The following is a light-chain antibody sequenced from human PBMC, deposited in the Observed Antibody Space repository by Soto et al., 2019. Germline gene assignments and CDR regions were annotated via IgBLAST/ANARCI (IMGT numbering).Light chain of an antibody. V-gene: IGLV1-44*01. J-gene: IGLJ1*01. Sequence: QSVLTQPPSGSGTPGQRVTISCSGSSSNIGSNTVNWYQQLPGTAPKLLIYSNNQRPSGVPDRFSGSKSGTSASLAISGLQSEDEADCYCAAWDDSLNGYVFGSGTKLTVL. CDR2: SNN. CDR1: SSNIGSNT. CDR3: AAWDDSLNGYV.